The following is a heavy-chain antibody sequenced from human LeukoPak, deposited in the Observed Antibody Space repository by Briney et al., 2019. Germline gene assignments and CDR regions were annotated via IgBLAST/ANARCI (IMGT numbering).Heavy chain of an antibody. V-gene: IGHV4-4*07. CDR3: ARIGFAEFYDISGYYDY. D-gene: IGHD3-22*01. Sequence: SETLSLTCTVSGGSICSNYWSWIRPPAGKGLEWSGRIYPKGSPNHNSSLMSRVTMSVDTSKNQFSLKLSSVTAADTAMYCCARIGFAEFYDISGYYDYWGQGTLVTVSS. CDR1: GGSICSNY. J-gene: IGHJ4*02. CDR2: IYPKGSP.